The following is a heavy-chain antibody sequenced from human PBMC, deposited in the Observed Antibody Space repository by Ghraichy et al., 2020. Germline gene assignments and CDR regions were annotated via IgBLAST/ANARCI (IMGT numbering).Heavy chain of an antibody. CDR3: ARARLGFSNSPRVFDY. CDR2: ISHSNNYI. J-gene: IGHJ4*02. Sequence: GGSLRLSCAASGFTFSSYTMSWVRQAPGKGLEWVSSISHSNNYIYQPDSLKGRFTISRDNAKNSLFLQINSLRDEDTAVYYCARARLGFSNSPRVFDYGGKGTLLTVSS. V-gene: IGHV3-21*01. CDR1: GFTFSSYT. D-gene: IGHD6-6*01.